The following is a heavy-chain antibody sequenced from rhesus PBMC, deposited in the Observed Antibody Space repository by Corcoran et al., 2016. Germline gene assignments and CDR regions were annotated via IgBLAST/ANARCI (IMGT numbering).Heavy chain of an antibody. D-gene: IGHD3-3*01. CDR3: ARGGLYWYFDI. CDR1: GGSSSGGYG. V-gene: IGHV4-76*01. Sequence: QVQLQESGPGLLKPSDTLSLTCAVSGGSSSGGYGWGWIRQAPGKGLEWIGGSYSINGNPYYTPSLKSRVTISPDTSKNQFSLKLSSVTAADTAVYYCARGGLYWYFDIWGPGTPITISS. J-gene: IGHJ2*01. CDR2: SYSINGNP.